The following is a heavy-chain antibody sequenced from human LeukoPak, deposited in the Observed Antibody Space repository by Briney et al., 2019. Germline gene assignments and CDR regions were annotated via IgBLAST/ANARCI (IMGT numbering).Heavy chain of an antibody. Sequence: GASVKVSCKASGYTFTGYYMHWVRQAPGQGLEWMGWINPNSGGTNYAQKFQGRVTMTRDTSISTAYMELSRLRSEDTAVYYCARGSGYCSSTSCRREFDYWGQGTLVTVSS. J-gene: IGHJ4*02. CDR2: INPNSGGT. CDR3: ARGSGYCSSTSCRREFDY. V-gene: IGHV1-2*02. CDR1: GYTFTGYY. D-gene: IGHD2-2*01.